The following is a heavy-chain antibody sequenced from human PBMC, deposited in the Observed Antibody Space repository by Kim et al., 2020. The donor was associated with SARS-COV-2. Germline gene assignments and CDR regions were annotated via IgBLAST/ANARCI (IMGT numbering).Heavy chain of an antibody. CDR3: ARGVRHLKSGITIFGVVIIGPNWFDP. CDR2: INHSGST. V-gene: IGHV4-34*01. D-gene: IGHD3-3*01. J-gene: IGHJ5*02. Sequence: SETLSLTCAVYGGSFSGYYWSWIRQPPGKGLERIGEINHSGSTNYNPSLNRRVTISVDTSKNQFSLKLSSVTAAATAVYYCARGVRHLKSGITIFGVVIIGPNWFDPWGQGTLVTVSS. CDR1: GGSFSGYY.